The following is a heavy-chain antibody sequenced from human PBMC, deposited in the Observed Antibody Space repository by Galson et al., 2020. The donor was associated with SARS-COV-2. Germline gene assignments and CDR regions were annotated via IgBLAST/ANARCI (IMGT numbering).Heavy chain of an antibody. CDR2: ISNDGTKR. CDR3: ARETDDYTSIWYDH. D-gene: IGHD3-3*01. J-gene: IGHJ5*02. Sequence: GGSLRLSCSASGFTLSSSAMHWVRQAPGKGLEWVAIISNDGTKRYNLDSVKGLFTISRDNSKNTLYLQMDSLTTEDTAVYYCARETDDYTSIWYDHWGQGTLVTVS. V-gene: IGHV3-30*04. CDR1: GFTLSSSA.